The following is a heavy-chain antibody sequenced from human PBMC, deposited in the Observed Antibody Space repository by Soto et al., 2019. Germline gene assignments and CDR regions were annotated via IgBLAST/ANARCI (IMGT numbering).Heavy chain of an antibody. CDR3: ARGSSWFDP. CDR1: GYSFINYD. Sequence: GASVKVSCKASGYSFINYDIHWVRQAPGQGLEWMGYMNPKNGQADRAQKFQGRFTMTSNSSIDTAYMELSSLKSEDTAVYYCARGSSWFDPWGQGTLVTVSS. CDR2: MNPKNGQA. J-gene: IGHJ5*02. D-gene: IGHD3-10*01. V-gene: IGHV1-8*01.